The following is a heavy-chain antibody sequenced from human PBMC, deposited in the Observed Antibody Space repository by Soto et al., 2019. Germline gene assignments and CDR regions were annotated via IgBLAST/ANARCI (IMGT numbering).Heavy chain of an antibody. CDR1: GGSVTSGNYY. D-gene: IGHD2-21*02. Sequence: SETLSLTCTVSGGSVTSGNYYWSWIRQPPGKGLEWIGHIYYSGSTNYNPSLKSRVTISVDASKNQFSLKLSSVTAADTAIYYCARGPVVTPFVDYWGQGTLVTVSS. J-gene: IGHJ4*02. V-gene: IGHV4-61*01. CDR2: IYYSGST. CDR3: ARGPVVTPFVDY.